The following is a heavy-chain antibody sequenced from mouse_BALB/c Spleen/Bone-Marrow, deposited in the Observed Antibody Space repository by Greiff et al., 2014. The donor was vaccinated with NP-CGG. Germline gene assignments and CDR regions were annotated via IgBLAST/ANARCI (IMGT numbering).Heavy chain of an antibody. V-gene: IGHV5-12*02. CDR1: GFTFSDYY. D-gene: IGHD1-2*01. Sequence: EVKLMESGGGLVQPGGSLKLSCATSGFTFSDYYMYWVRQTPEKRLEWVAYISNGGGSTYYPDTVKGRFPISRDNAKNTLYLQMSRLKSEDTAMYYCARGGDSLLRLRSMDYWGQGTSVTVSS. CDR2: ISNGGGST. CDR3: ARGGDSLLRLRSMDY. J-gene: IGHJ4*01.